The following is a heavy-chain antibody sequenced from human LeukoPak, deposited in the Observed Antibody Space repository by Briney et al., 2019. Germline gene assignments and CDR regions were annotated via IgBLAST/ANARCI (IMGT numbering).Heavy chain of an antibody. Sequence: PGGSLRLSCTASGFTFGDYAMSWVRQAPGKGLEWVGFIRSKAYGGTTEYATSVKGRFTISRDDSKSIAYLQMNSLKTEDTAVYYCTRGVANYDFWSGYQYYFDYWGQGTLVTVSS. CDR2: IRSKAYGGTT. CDR3: TRGVANYDFWSGYQYYFDY. J-gene: IGHJ4*02. D-gene: IGHD3-3*01. CDR1: GFTFGDYA. V-gene: IGHV3-49*04.